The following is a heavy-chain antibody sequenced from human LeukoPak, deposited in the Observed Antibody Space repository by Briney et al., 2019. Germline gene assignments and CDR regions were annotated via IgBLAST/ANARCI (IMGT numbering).Heavy chain of an antibody. J-gene: IGHJ6*03. D-gene: IGHD3-10*01. Sequence: GGSLRLSCAASGFTFSSYAMSWVRQAPGKGLEWVSAISGSGGSTYYADSVKGRFTISRDNSKNTLYLQMNSLRAEDTAVYYCAKDTGPGGYYYYYYMDVWGKGTTVTVSS. CDR1: GFTFSSYA. CDR3: AKDTGPGGYYYYYYMDV. V-gene: IGHV3-23*01. CDR2: ISGSGGST.